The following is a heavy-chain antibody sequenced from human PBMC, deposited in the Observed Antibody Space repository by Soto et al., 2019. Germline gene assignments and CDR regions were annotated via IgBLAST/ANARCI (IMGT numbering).Heavy chain of an antibody. CDR3: ARDARDYYYYYGMDV. Sequence: SETLSLTCTVSGGSVSSGSYYWSWIRQPPGKGLGWIGYIYYSGITNYNPSLKSRVTISVDTSKNQFSLKLSSVTAADTAVYYCARDARDYYYYYGMDVWGQGTTVTVSS. V-gene: IGHV4-61*01. CDR2: IYYSGIT. CDR1: GGSVSSGSYY. J-gene: IGHJ6*02.